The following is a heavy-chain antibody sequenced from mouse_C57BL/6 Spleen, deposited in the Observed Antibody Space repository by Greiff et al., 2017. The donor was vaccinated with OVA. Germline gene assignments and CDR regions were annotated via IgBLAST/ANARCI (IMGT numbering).Heavy chain of an antibody. CDR3: ASGVTTYYAMDY. CDR1: GYTFTSYW. CDR2: INPSNGGT. Sequence: QVQLQQPGTELVKPGASVKLSCKASGYTFTSYWMHWVKQRPGQGLEWIGNINPSNGGTNYNEKFKSKATLTVDKSSSTAYMHRSSLTSEDSAVYYCASGVTTYYAMDYWGQGTSVTVSS. J-gene: IGHJ4*01. D-gene: IGHD2-2*01. V-gene: IGHV1-53*01.